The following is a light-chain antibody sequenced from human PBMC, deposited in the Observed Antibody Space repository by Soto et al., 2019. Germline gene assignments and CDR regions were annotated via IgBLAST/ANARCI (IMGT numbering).Light chain of an antibody. J-gene: IGKJ1*01. V-gene: IGKV3-15*01. Sequence: EIVMTQSPATLSVSPGERATLSCRASQSVSSNLAWYQQKPGQAPRLLIYGASTRATGIPARFSGSGSGTASPLPISSMQSEDFAVYYCQQNNNWPPWTFGQGTKVDIK. CDR1: QSVSSN. CDR3: QQNNNWPPWT. CDR2: GAS.